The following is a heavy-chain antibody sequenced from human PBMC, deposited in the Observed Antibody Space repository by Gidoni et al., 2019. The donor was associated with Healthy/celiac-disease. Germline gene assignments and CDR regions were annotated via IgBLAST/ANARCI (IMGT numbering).Heavy chain of an antibody. CDR3: ARQDIVVVTAIIGDY. Sequence: QLQLQESGPGLVKPSETLSRTCTVSGGSISSSSYYWGWIRQPPGKGLEWIGSISASGSTYYNPSLKSRVTISVDTSKNQFSLKLSSVTAADTAVYYCARQDIVVVTAIIGDYWGQGTLVTVSS. D-gene: IGHD2-21*02. J-gene: IGHJ4*02. CDR2: ISASGST. CDR1: GGSISSSSYY. V-gene: IGHV4-39*01.